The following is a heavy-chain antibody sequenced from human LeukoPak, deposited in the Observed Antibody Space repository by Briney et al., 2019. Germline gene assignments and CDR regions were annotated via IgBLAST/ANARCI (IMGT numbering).Heavy chain of an antibody. J-gene: IGHJ3*01. Sequence: GGSLRLSCSASEFTFTNNAMHWVRQAPGKGLEWVAVISFEGTNKFYADSVKGRFTISRDNWKNTLYLQMNSPRPEDTAVYYCARGADYSDSSGYYPLDDFDCWGQGTMVTVSS. CDR1: EFTFTNNA. V-gene: IGHV3-30-3*01. CDR3: ARGADYSDSSGYYPLDDFDC. D-gene: IGHD3-22*01. CDR2: ISFEGTNK.